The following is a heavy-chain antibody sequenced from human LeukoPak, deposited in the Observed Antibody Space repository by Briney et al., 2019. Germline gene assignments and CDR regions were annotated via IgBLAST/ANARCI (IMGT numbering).Heavy chain of an antibody. CDR3: ARGDYYGSPKVVAA. CDR2: INSNSGDT. J-gene: IGHJ5*02. V-gene: IGHV1-2*02. D-gene: IGHD3-10*01. CDR1: GYTFTDYY. Sequence: ASVKVSCKASGYTFTDYYINWVRQAPGQGLEWMGWINSNSGDTNYAQKFQDRVTTTRDTSISTAYIELNLLRSDDTAVYYCARGDYYGSPKVVAAWGQGTLVTVSS.